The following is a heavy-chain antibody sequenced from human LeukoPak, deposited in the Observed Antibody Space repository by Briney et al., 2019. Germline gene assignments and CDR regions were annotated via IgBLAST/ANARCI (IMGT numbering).Heavy chain of an antibody. Sequence: GASVKVSCKASGYTFTGYYMHWVRQAPGQGLEWMGWINPNSGGTNYAQKFQGRVTMTRDTSISTAYMELSRLRSDDTAVYYCARGRWIAVAGPSHDYWGQGTLVTVSS. J-gene: IGHJ4*02. CDR3: ARGRWIAVAGPSHDY. CDR2: INPNSGGT. D-gene: IGHD6-19*01. V-gene: IGHV1-2*02. CDR1: GYTFTGYY.